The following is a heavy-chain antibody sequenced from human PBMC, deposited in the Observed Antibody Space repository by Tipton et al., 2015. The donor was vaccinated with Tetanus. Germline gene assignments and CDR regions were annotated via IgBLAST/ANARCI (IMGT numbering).Heavy chain of an antibody. CDR3: AKAKTWASLWFGDV. D-gene: IGHD3-10*01. V-gene: IGHV3-23*01. CDR1: GFTFGHYP. CDR2: IAGTAGST. J-gene: IGHJ4*02. Sequence: SLRLSCEASGFTFGHYPMAWVRQAPGKGLEWVSGIAGTAGSTYYRDSVRGRFIVSRDNVGNILYLQMNSLRAEDTGRYYCAKAKTWASLWFGDVWGPGTLVAVSS.